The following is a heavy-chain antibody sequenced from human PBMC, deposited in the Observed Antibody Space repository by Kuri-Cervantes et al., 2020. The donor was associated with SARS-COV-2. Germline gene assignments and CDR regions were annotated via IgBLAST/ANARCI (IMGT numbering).Heavy chain of an antibody. CDR1: GFTFSSYG. D-gene: IGHD5-24*01. Sequence: GGSLRLSCAASGFTFSSYGMHWVRQAPGKGLEWVAVISYDGSNKYYADSVKGRFTISRDNSKNTLYLQMNGLRAEDTAVYYCAKEVRRMVTIHYYFDYWGQGNRVTCAS. V-gene: IGHV3-30*18. CDR3: AKEVRRMVTIHYYFDY. CDR2: ISYDGSNK. J-gene: IGHJ4*01.